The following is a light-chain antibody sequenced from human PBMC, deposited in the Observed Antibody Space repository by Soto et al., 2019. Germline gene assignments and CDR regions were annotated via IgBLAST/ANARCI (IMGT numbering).Light chain of an antibody. CDR1: QSISIC. V-gene: IGKV1-5*01. CDR2: DAS. J-gene: IGKJ1*01. CDR3: QQYNSYRT. Sequence: DIQMTHSPSTLSSSVGDRVTITCRASQSISICLAWYQQKPGKAPKLLIYDASSLESGVPSRFSGSGSGTEFTLTISSLQPDDFATYYCQQYNSYRTFGQGTKVEIK.